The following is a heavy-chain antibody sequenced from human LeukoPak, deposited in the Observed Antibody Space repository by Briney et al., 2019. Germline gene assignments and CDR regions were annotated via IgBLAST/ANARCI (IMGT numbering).Heavy chain of an antibody. J-gene: IGHJ4*02. CDR2: IWYDGSNK. CDR3: ARPEGMITFGGVIVIPEYYFDY. Sequence: GRSLRLSCAASGFTFSIYTMHWVRQAPGKGLEWVAVIWYDGSNKYYADSVKGRFTISRDNSKNTLYLQMNSLRAEDTAVYYCARPEGMITFGGVIVIPEYYFDYWGQGTLVTVSS. V-gene: IGHV3-33*08. CDR1: GFTFSIYT. D-gene: IGHD3-16*02.